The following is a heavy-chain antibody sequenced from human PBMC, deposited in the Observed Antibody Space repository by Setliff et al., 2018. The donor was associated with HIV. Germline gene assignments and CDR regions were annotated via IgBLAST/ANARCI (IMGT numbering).Heavy chain of an antibody. CDR2: MNPSTGEV. J-gene: IGHJ4*02. Sequence: ASVKVSCKTFGYSFTAYQINWVRQATGQALEWMAWMNPSTGEVGYAQKFQGRLAMTRDSSANIAYMELRGLRSEDTVIYYCARPSHVYGDNGPLGYWGQGTLVTVSS. CDR1: GYSFTAYQ. D-gene: IGHD2-21*01. V-gene: IGHV1-8*01. CDR3: ARPSHVYGDNGPLGY.